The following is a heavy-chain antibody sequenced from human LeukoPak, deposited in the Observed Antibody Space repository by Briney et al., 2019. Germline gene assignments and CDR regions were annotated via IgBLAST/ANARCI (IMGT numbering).Heavy chain of an antibody. Sequence: PGGSLKLSCAASGFTFSGSAMHWVRQASGKGLEWVGRIRSKANSYATAYAASVKGRFTISRDDSKNTAYLQMNSLKTEDTAVYYCTRPGSGDRFDYWGQGTLVTVSS. CDR2: IRSKANSYAT. CDR3: TRPGSGDRFDY. CDR1: GFTFSGSA. J-gene: IGHJ4*02. D-gene: IGHD3-10*01. V-gene: IGHV3-73*01.